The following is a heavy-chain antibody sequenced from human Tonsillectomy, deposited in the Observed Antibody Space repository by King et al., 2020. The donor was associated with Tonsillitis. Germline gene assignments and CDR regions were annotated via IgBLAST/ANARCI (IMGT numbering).Heavy chain of an antibody. CDR1: GGSFSDYY. V-gene: IGHV4-34*01. CDR2: INHSGNT. Sequence: VQLQQWGAGLLKPSETLSLTCAVYGGSFSDYYWNWIRQPPGKGLDWIGEINHSGNTNYNPSLKSRVTISVDTSKNQFSLKLSSVTAADTAVYYCATDYGDSLYDAFNIWGQGTMVTVSS. D-gene: IGHD4-17*01. J-gene: IGHJ3*02. CDR3: ATDYGDSLYDAFNI.